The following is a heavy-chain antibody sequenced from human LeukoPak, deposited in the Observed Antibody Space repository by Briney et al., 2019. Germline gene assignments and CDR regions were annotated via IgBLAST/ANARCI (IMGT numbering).Heavy chain of an antibody. CDR2: INPNSGVT. CDR3: ARDASNWSAFDS. J-gene: IGHJ5*01. D-gene: IGHD1-20*01. Sequence: ASVKVSCKASGYTFSGYSMHWVRQAPGQGLEWMGRINPNSGVTYYAQKFQGRVTMTSDTSITTAYMELSSLTSDDTATYYCARDASNWSAFDSWGQGTLVIVCS. CDR1: GYTFSGYS. V-gene: IGHV1-2*06.